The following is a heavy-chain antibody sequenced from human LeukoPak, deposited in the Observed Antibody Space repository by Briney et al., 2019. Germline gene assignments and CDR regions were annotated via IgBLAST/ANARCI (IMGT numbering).Heavy chain of an antibody. CDR2: TNPNSGNT. V-gene: IGHV1-8*02. CDR1: GYTFTGYY. CDR3: ARVSCSGGSCYQGY. D-gene: IGHD2-15*01. J-gene: IGHJ4*02. Sequence: ASVKVSCKASGYTFTGYYMHWVRQAPGQGLEWMGWTNPNSGNTGYAQKFQGRVTMTRNTSISTAYMELSSLRSEDTAVYYCARVSCSGGSCYQGYWGQGTLVTVSS.